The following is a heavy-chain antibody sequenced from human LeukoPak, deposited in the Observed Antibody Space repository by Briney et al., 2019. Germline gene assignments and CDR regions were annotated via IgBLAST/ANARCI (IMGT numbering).Heavy chain of an antibody. D-gene: IGHD3-3*01. CDR2: ISNDGSTT. V-gene: IGHV3-74*01. CDR3: AKGTGDFWSGYSDY. CDR1: GFTFSTFW. J-gene: IGHJ4*02. Sequence: GGSLRLSCAASGFTFSTFWMHWVRQTPGKGLVWVSRISNDGSTTHYADSVKGRFTISRDDSKNTLYLQMNSLRAEDTAVYYCAKGTGDFWSGYSDYWGQGTLVTVSS.